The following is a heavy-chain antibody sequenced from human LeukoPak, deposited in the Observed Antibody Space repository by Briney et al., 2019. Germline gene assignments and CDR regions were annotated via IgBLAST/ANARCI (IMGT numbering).Heavy chain of an antibody. Sequence: GTSVKVSCKASGGTFSSYAISWVRQAPGQGLEWMGRIIPILGIANYAQKFQGRVTITADKSTGTAYMELSSLRSEDTAVYYCARPSSLYYYDSSGYVGYYFDYWGQGTLVTVSS. D-gene: IGHD3-22*01. V-gene: IGHV1-69*04. CDR2: IIPILGIA. CDR3: ARPSSLYYYDSSGYVGYYFDY. J-gene: IGHJ4*02. CDR1: GGTFSSYA.